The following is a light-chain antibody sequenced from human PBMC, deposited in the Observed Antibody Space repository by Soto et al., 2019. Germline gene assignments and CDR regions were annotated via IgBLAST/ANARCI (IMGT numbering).Light chain of an antibody. Sequence: ILMTQSPDTLSVSLGQRVTLSCRASQSVDNYLAWYQQRPGQSPRLLIYGASTRATGVPARFSGSGSGTDFTLTISSLQSGDLAVYYCQQYNDWPRTFGPGTKVELK. J-gene: IGKJ1*01. CDR3: QQYNDWPRT. CDR2: GAS. CDR1: QSVDNY. V-gene: IGKV3-15*01.